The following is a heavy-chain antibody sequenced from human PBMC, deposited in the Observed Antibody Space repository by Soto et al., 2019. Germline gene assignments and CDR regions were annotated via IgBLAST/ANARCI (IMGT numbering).Heavy chain of an antibody. D-gene: IGHD7-27*01. CDR1: GFSFSTYW. J-gene: IGHJ4*02. V-gene: IGHV3-7*04. CDR2: IRPDGSQT. Sequence: EVQLVESGGGLVQPGESLRLSCAVSGFSFSTYWMAWVRQAPGKGLEWVAHIRPDGSQTDHVDSVRGRFSISRDNAKNSLCLHMNSLRGEDTAVYYCAREGWGSLLDHWGLGTLVTVSS. CDR3: AREGWGSLLDH.